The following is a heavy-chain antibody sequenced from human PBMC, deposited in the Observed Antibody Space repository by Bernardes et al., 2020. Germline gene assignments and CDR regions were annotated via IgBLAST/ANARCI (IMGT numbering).Heavy chain of an antibody. V-gene: IGHV4-39*01. CDR2: IYYSGST. CDR3: ARQGIAAVRWFDP. Sequence: SETLSLTCTVSGGSISSSSYYWGWIRQPKGKGLEWIGSIYYSGSTYYNPSLKSRVTISVDTSKNQFSLKLSSVTAADTAVYYCARQGIAAVRWFDPWGQGTLVTVSS. D-gene: IGHD6-13*01. CDR1: GGSISSSSYY. J-gene: IGHJ5*02.